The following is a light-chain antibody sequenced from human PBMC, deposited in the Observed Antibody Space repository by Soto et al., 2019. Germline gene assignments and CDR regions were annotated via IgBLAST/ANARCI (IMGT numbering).Light chain of an antibody. CDR2: DGS. J-gene: IGKJ4*01. CDR3: QQRSNWPLT. CDR1: QRISSW. Sequence: GDRVTITCRASQRISSWLAWYQQKPGKAPKFLIYDGSTLESGVPARFSGSGSGTEFTLTISSLEPEDFAVYYCQQRSNWPLTFGGGTKVDIK. V-gene: IGKV1-5*01.